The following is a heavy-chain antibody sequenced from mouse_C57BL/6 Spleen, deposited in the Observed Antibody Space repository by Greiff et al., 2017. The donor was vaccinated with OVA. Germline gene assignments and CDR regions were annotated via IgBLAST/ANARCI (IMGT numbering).Heavy chain of an antibody. V-gene: IGHV2-6*01. Sequence: VKLMESGPGLVAPSQSLSITCTVSGFSLTSYGVDWVRQSPGKGLEWLGVIWGVGSTNYNSALKSRLSISKDNSKSQVFLKMNSLQTDDTAMYYCARGSSERYFDVWGTGTTVTVSS. CDR3: ARGSSERYFDV. CDR1: GFSLTSYG. CDR2: IWGVGST. J-gene: IGHJ1*03. D-gene: IGHD1-1*01.